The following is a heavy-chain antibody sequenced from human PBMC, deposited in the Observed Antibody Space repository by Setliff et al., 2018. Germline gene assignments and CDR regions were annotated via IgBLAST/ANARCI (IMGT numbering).Heavy chain of an antibody. CDR3: ARFGGSCSSSSCYASDL. CDR2: IITSTGKT. J-gene: IGHJ3*01. Sequence: ASVKVSCKASGYTFTNFGFHWLRQAPGQGLEWTAMIITSTGKTSYAQKFQGRVTVTTDTYTGTGYMELRSLRSDDTAMYFCARFGGSCSSSSCYASDLWGQGTMVTVSS. V-gene: IGHV1-18*01. CDR1: GYTFTNFG. D-gene: IGHD2-2*01.